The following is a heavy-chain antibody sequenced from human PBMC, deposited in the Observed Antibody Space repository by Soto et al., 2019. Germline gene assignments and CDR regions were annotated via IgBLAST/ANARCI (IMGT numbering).Heavy chain of an antibody. CDR1: GYSFTSYW. D-gene: IGHD2-2*01. CDR2: IYPGDSDT. CDR3: ARLRRPATAMTPTGYFDY. V-gene: IGHV5-51*01. Sequence: PGESLKISCKGSGYSFTSYWIGWVRQMPGKGLEWMGIIYPGDSDTRYSPSFQGQVTISADKSISTAYLQWSSLKASDTAMYYCARLRRPATAMTPTGYFDYWGQGTLVTVSS. J-gene: IGHJ4*02.